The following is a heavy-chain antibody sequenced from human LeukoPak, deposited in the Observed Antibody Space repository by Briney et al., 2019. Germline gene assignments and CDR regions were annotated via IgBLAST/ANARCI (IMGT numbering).Heavy chain of an antibody. J-gene: IGHJ4*02. D-gene: IGHD5-18*01. Sequence: PSETLSLTCTVSGGSISSSSYYWGWIRQPPGKGLEWIGSIYYSGSTNYNPSLKSRVTISVDTSKNQFSLKLSSVTAADTAVYYCARDSGYSYGHITPYFDYWGQGTLVTVSS. CDR2: IYYSGST. CDR3: ARDSGYSYGHITPYFDY. CDR1: GGSISSSSYY. V-gene: IGHV4-39*07.